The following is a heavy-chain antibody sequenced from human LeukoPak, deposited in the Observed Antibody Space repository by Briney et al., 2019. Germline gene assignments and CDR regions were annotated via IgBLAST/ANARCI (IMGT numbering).Heavy chain of an antibody. CDR1: GFTFSSYA. CDR3: ARGRYSSSLFDY. D-gene: IGHD6-6*01. CDR2: ISSNGGST. J-gene: IGHJ4*02. Sequence: GGSLRLSCAASGFTFSSYAMHWVRQAPGKGLGYVSAISSNGGSTYYANSVKGRFTISRDNSKNTLYLQMGSLRADDMAVYYCARGRYSSSLFDYWGQGTLVTVSS. V-gene: IGHV3-64*01.